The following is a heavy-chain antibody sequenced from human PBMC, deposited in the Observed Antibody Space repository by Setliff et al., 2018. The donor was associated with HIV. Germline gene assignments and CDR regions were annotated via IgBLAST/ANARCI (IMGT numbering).Heavy chain of an antibody. V-gene: IGHV4-59*08. CDR2: ISYNGIT. CDR1: GGSMRNYY. Sequence: SETLSLTCSVSGGSMRNYYWSWIRQPPRKGLEWVGYISYNGITTYNPSLKSRVTISVDTSKNQFSLKLSSVTAADTAVYYCARLAASIAARRRFDYWGQGTLVTVSS. D-gene: IGHD6-6*01. CDR3: ARLAASIAARRRFDY. J-gene: IGHJ4*02.